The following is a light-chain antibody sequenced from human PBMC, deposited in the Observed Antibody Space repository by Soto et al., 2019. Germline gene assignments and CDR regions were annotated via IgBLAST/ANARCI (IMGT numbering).Light chain of an antibody. CDR1: ETVRSN. Sequence: EIVLTQSPATLSLSPGERATLSCRASETVRSNLAWYQQTPGQAPRLLIYAASTRATGIPARLIGNGSGTEFTLTISSLQSEDFAVYYCQQYNNWWTFGQGTKVDI. CDR3: QQYNNWWT. CDR2: AAS. J-gene: IGKJ1*01. V-gene: IGKV3D-15*01.